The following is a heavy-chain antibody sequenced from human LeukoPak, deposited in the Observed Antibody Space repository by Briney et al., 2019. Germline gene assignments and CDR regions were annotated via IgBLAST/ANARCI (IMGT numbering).Heavy chain of an antibody. CDR2: ISSSSSYI. CDR3: ALRTTGGDYYYYYGMDV. J-gene: IGHJ6*02. D-gene: IGHD4-17*01. CDR1: GFTFSSYS. Sequence: PGGSLRLSCAASGFTFSSYSMNWVRQAPGKGLEWVSSISSSSSYIYYADSVKGRFTISRDNAKNSLYLQMNSLRAEDTAVYYCALRTTGGDYYYYYGMDVWGQGTTVTVSS. V-gene: IGHV3-21*01.